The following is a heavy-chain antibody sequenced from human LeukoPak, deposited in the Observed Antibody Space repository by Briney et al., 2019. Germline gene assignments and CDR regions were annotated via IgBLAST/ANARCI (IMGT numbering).Heavy chain of an antibody. J-gene: IGHJ6*04. CDR3: ARQKGWAYYYGSGSFPLDV. Sequence: SETLSLTCTVSGGSMKNYYWSWIRQPPGKGLEWIGYIYYSGSTYYNPSLRSRVTISVDTSKNQFSLKLSSVTAADTAVYYCARQKGWAYYYGSGSFPLDVWGKGTTVTISS. CDR1: GGSMKNYY. D-gene: IGHD3-10*01. V-gene: IGHV4-59*08. CDR2: IYYSGST.